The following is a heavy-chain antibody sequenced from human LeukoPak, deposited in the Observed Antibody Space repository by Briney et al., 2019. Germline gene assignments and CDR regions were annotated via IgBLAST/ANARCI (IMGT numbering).Heavy chain of an antibody. CDR3: ARDLVRGQPDY. CDR1: GFTFSSYS. J-gene: IGHJ4*02. D-gene: IGHD6-13*01. CDR2: ISSSSTI. Sequence: PGGSLRLSCAASGFTFSSYSMNWVRQAPGKGLEWVSYISSSSTIYYADSVKGRFTISRDNAKNSLYLQMNSLRVEDTAVYYCARDLVRGQPDYWGQGTLVTVSS. V-gene: IGHV3-48*01.